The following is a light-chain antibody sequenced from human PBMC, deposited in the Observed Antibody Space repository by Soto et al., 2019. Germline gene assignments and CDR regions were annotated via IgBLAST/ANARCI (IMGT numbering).Light chain of an antibody. CDR2: GAS. J-gene: IGKJ2*01. V-gene: IGKV3-15*01. Sequence: EIVMTQSPATLSVSPGERATLSCRASQSVSSNLAWYQQKPGQAPRLLIYGASTRATGIPARFSGSGSGTEFNLTISSLPSEDFAVYYCQQYNNWHPGYTFGQGTKLEIK. CDR1: QSVSSN. CDR3: QQYNNWHPGYT.